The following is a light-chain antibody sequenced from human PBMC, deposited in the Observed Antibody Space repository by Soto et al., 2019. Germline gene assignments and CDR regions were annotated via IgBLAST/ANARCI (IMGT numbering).Light chain of an antibody. J-gene: IGLJ2*01. Sequence: QSALTQPASVSGSPGQSITISCTGTSSDVGGYNYVSWYQQHPGKAPKLLIFDVSHRPSGGSNRFSGSKSGTTASLTISGLQAEDEADYYCSSYTSSSTLVFGGGTKLTVL. V-gene: IGLV2-14*03. CDR2: DVS. CDR3: SSYTSSSTLV. CDR1: SSDVGGYNY.